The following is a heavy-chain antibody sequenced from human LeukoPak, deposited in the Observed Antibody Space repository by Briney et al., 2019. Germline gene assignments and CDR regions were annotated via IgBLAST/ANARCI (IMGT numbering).Heavy chain of an antibody. J-gene: IGHJ4*02. D-gene: IGHD5-12*01. V-gene: IGHV3-21*01. CDR2: IGSSSSDI. CDR1: GFTFSSYS. CDR3: ARAPKGWIVTAISFDY. Sequence: GGSLRLSCAASGFTFSSYSMNWVRQAPGKGLEWVSSIGSSSSDISYADSVKGRFTISRDNAKSSLLLQMNSLRAEDTAVYYCARAPKGWIVTAISFDYWGQGTLVTVSS.